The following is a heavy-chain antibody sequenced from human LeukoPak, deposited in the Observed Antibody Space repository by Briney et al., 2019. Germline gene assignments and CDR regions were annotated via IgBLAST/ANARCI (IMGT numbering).Heavy chain of an antibody. J-gene: IGHJ4*02. D-gene: IGHD3-9*01. CDR2: IRSKANSYAT. CDR3: TSNFDWLLPTDY. Sequence: GGSLRLSCAASGFTFSGSAMHWVRQASGKGLEWVGRIRSKANSYATAYAASVKGRFTISRDDSKNTAYLQMNSLKTEDTAVYYCTSNFDWLLPTDYWGQETLVTVSS. CDR1: GFTFSGSA. V-gene: IGHV3-73*01.